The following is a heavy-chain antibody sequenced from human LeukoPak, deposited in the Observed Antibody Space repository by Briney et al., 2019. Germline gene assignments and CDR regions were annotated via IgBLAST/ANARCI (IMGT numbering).Heavy chain of an antibody. CDR2: ISADGGST. J-gene: IGHJ4*01. CDR3: AKESGKFDY. Sequence: GGSLRLSCAASGLIFHDYAMHWVRQAPGKGLEWVSLISADGGSTFYADSERGRFSISRDNSKNSLYLQMNSLRTEDTAMYYCAKESGKFDYWGQGTLVAVSS. CDR1: GLIFHDYA. V-gene: IGHV3-43*02.